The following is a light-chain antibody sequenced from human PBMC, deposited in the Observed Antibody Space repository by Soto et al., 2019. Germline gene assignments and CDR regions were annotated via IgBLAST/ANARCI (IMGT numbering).Light chain of an antibody. CDR3: AAWDDSLNGYV. J-gene: IGLJ1*01. CDR1: SANIGSNT. V-gene: IGLV1-44*01. Sequence: QSVPTHPPSASATPGQRGTISCSGSSANIGSNTVNWYQQLPGTAPKLLIYSNNQRPSGVPDRFSGSKSGTSASLAISGLQSEDEADYYCAAWDDSLNGYVFGTGTKVTVL. CDR2: SNN.